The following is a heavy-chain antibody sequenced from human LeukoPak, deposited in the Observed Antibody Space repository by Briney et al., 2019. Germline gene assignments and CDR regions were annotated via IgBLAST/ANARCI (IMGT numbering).Heavy chain of an antibody. V-gene: IGHV3-33*01. J-gene: IGHJ4*02. CDR2: IWYDGSNK. Sequence: GGSLRLSCAASGFTFSSYGMHWVRQAPGKGLEWVAVIWYDGSNKYYADSVKGRFTISRDNSKNTLNLQMNSLRAEDTAVYYCARAGSLVIRNYYFDYWGQGTLVTVSS. CDR1: GFTFSSYG. D-gene: IGHD3-9*01. CDR3: ARAGSLVIRNYYFDY.